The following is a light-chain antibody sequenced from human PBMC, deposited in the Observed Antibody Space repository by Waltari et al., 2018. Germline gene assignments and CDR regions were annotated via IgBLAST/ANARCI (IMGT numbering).Light chain of an antibody. Sequence: SALTQPRSVSGSPGQSVTISCTGTTSDVGGYNYVSWYQHHPGKAPKLMIFDVTQPPSGVPERFSGSKSANTASLTISGLQAEDEADYYCCSFAGTYTWVFGGGTKVTVL. CDR2: DVT. V-gene: IGLV2-11*01. J-gene: IGLJ3*02. CDR1: TSDVGGYNY. CDR3: CSFAGTYTWV.